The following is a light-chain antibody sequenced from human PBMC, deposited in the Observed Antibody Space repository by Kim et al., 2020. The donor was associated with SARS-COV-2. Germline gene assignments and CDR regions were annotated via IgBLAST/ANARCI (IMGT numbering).Light chain of an antibody. CDR3: QQYYNYPLT. CDR1: QGISTS. CDR2: AAS. Sequence: DIQMTQSPSSLSASVGDRVTITCRASQGISTSLAWFQQKPGQAPKSLIYAASSLQSGVPSNFSGSGSGTDFTLTISSLQPEDFATYYCQQYYNYPLTFGGGTKVDIK. V-gene: IGKV1-16*02. J-gene: IGKJ4*01.